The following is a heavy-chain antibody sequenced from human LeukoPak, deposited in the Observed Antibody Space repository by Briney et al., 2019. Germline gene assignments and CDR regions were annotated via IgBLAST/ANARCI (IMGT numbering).Heavy chain of an antibody. CDR1: GYTFTSYT. J-gene: IGHJ4*02. CDR2: INTNTGNP. Sequence: ASVKVSCKASGYTFTSYTMNWVRQAPGRGLEWMGWINTNTGNPTYAQGFTGRFVFSLDTSVSTAYLQISSLKAEDTAVYYCARETYIAAVGTPFDYWGQGTLVTVSS. CDR3: ARETYIAAVGTPFDY. D-gene: IGHD6-13*01. V-gene: IGHV7-4-1*02.